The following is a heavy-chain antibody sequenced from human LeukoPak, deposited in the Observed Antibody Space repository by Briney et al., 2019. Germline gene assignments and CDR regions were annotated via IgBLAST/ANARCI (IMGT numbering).Heavy chain of an antibody. D-gene: IGHD4/OR15-4a*01. Sequence: NPSETLSLTCTVSGDSISSYFWSWMRQPPGKGLEWIAYINYSGSTNSNPSLKSRVTISVDTSKDEFSLRLGSVTAADTAVYYCARRALDNSYFDVWGRGTLVTVSS. CDR1: GDSISSYF. CDR2: INYSGST. J-gene: IGHJ2*01. CDR3: ARRALDNSYFDV. V-gene: IGHV4-59*08.